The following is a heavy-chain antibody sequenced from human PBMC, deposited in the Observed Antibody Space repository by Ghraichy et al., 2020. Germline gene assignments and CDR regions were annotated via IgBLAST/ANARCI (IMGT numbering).Heavy chain of an antibody. D-gene: IGHD1-26*01. CDR3: ALRYGSSYDY. Sequence: SCAVSGLTFSNYWMSWVRQAPGKGLEWVANIKQDGSEKYYVDSVKGRFIISRDNAKNSLYLQMNSLRAEDTAVYYCALRYGSSYDYWGQGTLVTVSS. CDR1: GLTFSNYW. J-gene: IGHJ4*02. V-gene: IGHV3-7*03. CDR2: IKQDGSEK.